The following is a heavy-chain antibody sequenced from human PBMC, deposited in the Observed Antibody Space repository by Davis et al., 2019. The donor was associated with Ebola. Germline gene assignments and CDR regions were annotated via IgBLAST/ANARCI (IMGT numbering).Heavy chain of an antibody. D-gene: IGHD3-3*01. V-gene: IGHV4-59*12. CDR1: GGSISSYY. CDR3: ARILDSGYYSFDY. J-gene: IGHJ4*02. CDR2: IYYSGST. Sequence: MPSETLSLTCTVSGGSISSYYWSWIRQPPGKGLEWIGNIYYSGSTNYNPSLKRRVTISVDTSKNQFSLNLRSATAADTAVYYCARILDSGYYSFDYWGQGTLVTVSS.